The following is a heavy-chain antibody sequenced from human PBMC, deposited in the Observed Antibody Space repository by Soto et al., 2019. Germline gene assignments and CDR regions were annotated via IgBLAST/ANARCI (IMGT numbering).Heavy chain of an antibody. CDR2: IWYDGSNK. CDR3: ATSGYDFYYYYGMDV. Sequence: GGSLRLSCAASGFTFSSYGMHWVRQAPGKGLEWVAVIWYDGSNKYYADSVKGRFTISRDNSKNTLYLQMNSLRAEDTAVYYCATSGYDFYYYYGMDVWGQGTKVTVSS. D-gene: IGHD5-12*01. J-gene: IGHJ6*02. V-gene: IGHV3-33*01. CDR1: GFTFSSYG.